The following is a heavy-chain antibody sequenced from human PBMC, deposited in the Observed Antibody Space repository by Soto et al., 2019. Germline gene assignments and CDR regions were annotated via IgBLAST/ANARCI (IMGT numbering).Heavy chain of an antibody. J-gene: IGHJ4*02. D-gene: IGHD6-13*01. CDR3: ASSSIAAAGPFDY. V-gene: IGHV1-18*01. Sequence: QVQLVQSGDEVKQPGASVKVSCKASGSTITAYGIIWVRQAPGQGLEWMAWISSHNGNTYYAQNLQGRVTMTTDTSTSTAYMELRSLRSDDTAVYYCASSSIAAAGPFDYWGQGALVTVSS. CDR1: GSTITAYG. CDR2: ISSHNGNT.